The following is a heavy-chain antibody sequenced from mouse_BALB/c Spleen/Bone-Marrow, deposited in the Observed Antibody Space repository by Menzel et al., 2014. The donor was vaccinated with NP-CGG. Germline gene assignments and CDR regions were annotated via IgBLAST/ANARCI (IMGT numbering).Heavy chain of an antibody. V-gene: IGHV1-77*01. CDR1: GYTFTDYV. CDR2: IYPGSGST. Sequence: QVQLQQSGPELVKPGASVKMSRKASGYTFTDYVITWVKQRTGQGLEWIGEIYPGSGSTYYNEKFKGKATLTADKSSNTAYMQLGSLTSEDSVVYFCARLDGNYRYAMDYWGQGTSVTVSS. J-gene: IGHJ4*01. CDR3: ARLDGNYRYAMDY. D-gene: IGHD2-1*01.